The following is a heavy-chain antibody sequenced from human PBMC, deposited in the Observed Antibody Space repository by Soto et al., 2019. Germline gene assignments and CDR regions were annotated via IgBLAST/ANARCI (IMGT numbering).Heavy chain of an antibody. Sequence: QVHLVQSGAEVKKPGASVNVSCKASGYTFIDYYIHWLRQAPGQGPEWMGWIIPKSGDTKYSEKFQGRVAMTRDTSINTAYMEMTSLRSDDTAVYYCARGFYDSSGFFYAGWFGPWGQGTLSPSPQ. CDR1: GYTFIDYY. CDR3: ARGFYDSSGFFYAGWFGP. CDR2: IIPKSGDT. J-gene: IGHJ5*02. D-gene: IGHD3-22*01. V-gene: IGHV1-2*02.